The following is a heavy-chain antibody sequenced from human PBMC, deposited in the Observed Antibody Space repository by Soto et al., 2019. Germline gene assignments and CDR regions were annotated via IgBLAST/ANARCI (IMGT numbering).Heavy chain of an antibody. Sequence: ASVKVSCEASGYSLTSNDRNWVRQATGQRLEWMGWMNPNSGNTGYAQKFQGRVTMTRNTSISTAYMELSSLRSEDTAVYYCARATNYYGSGSYSSGFDAFDIWGQGTMVTVSS. D-gene: IGHD3-10*01. CDR3: ARATNYYGSGSYSSGFDAFDI. CDR1: GYSLTSND. V-gene: IGHV1-8*01. CDR2: MNPNSGNT. J-gene: IGHJ3*02.